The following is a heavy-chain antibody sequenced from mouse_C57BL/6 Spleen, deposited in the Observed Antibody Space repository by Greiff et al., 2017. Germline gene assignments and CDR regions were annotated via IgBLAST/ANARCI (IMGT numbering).Heavy chain of an antibody. CDR3: VPCGSSYSWFAY. V-gene: IGHV14-3*01. Sequence: VQLQQSVAELVRPGASVTLSCTASGFNFKNTYMHWVKQRPDQGLEWIGRIDPANGNTTYAPKFQGKATITADTSSNTAYLQLSSLTSEDTAIYYCVPCGSSYSWFAYWGQGTLVTVSA. D-gene: IGHD1-1*01. CDR2: IDPANGNT. CDR1: GFNFKNTY. J-gene: IGHJ3*01.